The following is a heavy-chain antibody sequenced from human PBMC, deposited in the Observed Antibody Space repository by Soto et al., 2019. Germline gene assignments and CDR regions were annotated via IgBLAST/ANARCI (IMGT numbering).Heavy chain of an antibody. CDR1: GYTFTSYG. V-gene: IGHV1-18*01. CDR2: INPYNGNT. J-gene: IGHJ4*02. D-gene: IGHD3-16*01. Sequence: QVQLVQSGAEVKKPGASVKVSCKASGYTFTSYGISWVRQAPGQGLEWMGWINPYNGNTNYAQKLQGRVTMTTDTSTNTAYMELRNVRSDDTAVYYCARDWFGIDYWGQGTLVTVSS. CDR3: ARDWFGIDY.